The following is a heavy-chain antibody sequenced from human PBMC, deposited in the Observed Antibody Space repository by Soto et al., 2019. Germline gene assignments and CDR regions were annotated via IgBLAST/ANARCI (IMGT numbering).Heavy chain of an antibody. D-gene: IGHD2-21*02. CDR2: ISGSGGST. CDR3: AKDFGTIVVVTDWFDP. CDR1: GFTFSSYA. Sequence: EVQLLESGGGLVQPGGSLRLSCAASGFTFSSYAMSWVRQAPGKGLEWVSAISGSGGSTYYADSVKGRFTISRDNSKNTLYLQMNSLRAEDTAVYYCAKDFGTIVVVTDWFDPWGQGTLVTVSS. J-gene: IGHJ5*02. V-gene: IGHV3-23*01.